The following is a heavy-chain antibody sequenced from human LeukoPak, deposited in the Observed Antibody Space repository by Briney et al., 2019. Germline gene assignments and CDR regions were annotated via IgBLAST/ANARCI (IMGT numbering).Heavy chain of an antibody. V-gene: IGHV1-69*05. CDR1: GGTFSSYA. J-gene: IGHJ6*03. Sequence: SVKVSCKASGGTFSSYAFSWVRQAPGQGLEWMGGIIPIFGTANYAQKLQGRVTITTDESTSTAYMELSSLRSEDTAVYYCATGVSVVVPAAKGNYIPNENYYYYMDVWGKGTTVTVSS. CDR3: ATGVSVVVPAAKGNYIPNENYYYYMDV. D-gene: IGHD2-2*01. CDR2: IIPIFGTA.